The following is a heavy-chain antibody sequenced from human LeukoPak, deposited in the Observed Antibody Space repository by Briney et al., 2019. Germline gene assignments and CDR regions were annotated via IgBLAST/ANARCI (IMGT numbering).Heavy chain of an antibody. CDR2: ISSSSSYI. CDR3: ARSPRDYGDYFDY. Sequence: GGSLRLSCAASGFTFSSYSMNWVRQAPGKGLEWVSSISSSSSYIYYADSVKGRFTISRDNAKNSLYLQMSSLRAEDTAVYYCARSPRDYGDYFDYWGQGTLVTVSS. D-gene: IGHD4-17*01. V-gene: IGHV3-21*01. CDR1: GFTFSSYS. J-gene: IGHJ4*02.